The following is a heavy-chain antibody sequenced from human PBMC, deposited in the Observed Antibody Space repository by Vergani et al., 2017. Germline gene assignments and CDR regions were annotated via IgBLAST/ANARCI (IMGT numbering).Heavy chain of an antibody. CDR3: ARDPGESSSWYSYFDY. CDR2: ISYDGSNK. CDR1: GFTFSSYA. D-gene: IGHD6-13*01. V-gene: IGHV3-30-3*01. J-gene: IGHJ4*02. Sequence: VQLLESGGGLVQPGGSLRLSCAASGFTFSSYAMHRVRQAPGKGLEWVAVISYDGSNKYYADSVKGRFTISRDNSKNTLYLQMNSLRAEDTAVYYCARDPGESSSWYSYFDYWGQGTLVTVSS.